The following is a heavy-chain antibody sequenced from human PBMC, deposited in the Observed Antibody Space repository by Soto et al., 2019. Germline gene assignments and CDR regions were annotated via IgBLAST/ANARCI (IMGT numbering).Heavy chain of an antibody. J-gene: IGHJ4*02. CDR2: IYYLGST. CDR1: GGSMSEYF. V-gene: IGHV4-59*01. CDR3: ARDGYDGSGSPYPAY. D-gene: IGHD3-10*01. Sequence: SETLSLTCSGSGGSMSEYFWSWIRQSPGKGLEWIGYIYYLGSTDYNPSLKSRVTISVDTSKGQFSLRLTSVTAADTAVYYCARDGYDGSGSPYPAYWGPGTQVTVPQ.